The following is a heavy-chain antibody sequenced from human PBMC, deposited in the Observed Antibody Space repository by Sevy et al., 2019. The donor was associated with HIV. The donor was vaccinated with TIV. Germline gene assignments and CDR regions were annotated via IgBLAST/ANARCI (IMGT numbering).Heavy chain of an antibody. CDR3: ARDVTEYTSSSVWFDP. D-gene: IGHD6-6*01. CDR1: GDSISSGNYY. V-gene: IGHV4-30-4*08. J-gene: IGHJ5*02. CDR2: TSYTENT. Sequence: SETLSLTCTVSGDSISSGNYYWHWIRQPPGKGLEWIGYTSYTENTYYNPSLKSPVTISVDTSNNQFSLRLTSVTAADTAVYYCARDVTEYTSSSVWFDPWGQGTLVTVSS.